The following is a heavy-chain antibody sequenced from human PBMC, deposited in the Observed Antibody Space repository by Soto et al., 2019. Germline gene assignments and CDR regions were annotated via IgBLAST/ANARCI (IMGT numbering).Heavy chain of an antibody. CDR1: GYTFTGDD. J-gene: IGHJ4*02. CDR3: ARVRRYCTNGVCYTYYFDY. CDR2: INPNSGGT. V-gene: IGHV1-2*02. D-gene: IGHD2-8*01. Sequence: ASVKVSCKASGYTFTGDDMHWVRQAPGQGLGWMGWINPNSGGTNYAQKFQGRVTMTRDTSISTAYMELSRLRSDDTAVYYCARVRRYCTNGVCYTYYFDYWGQG.